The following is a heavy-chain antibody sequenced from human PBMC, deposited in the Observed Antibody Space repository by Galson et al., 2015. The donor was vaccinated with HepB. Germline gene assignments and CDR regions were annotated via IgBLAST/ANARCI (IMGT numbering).Heavy chain of an antibody. CDR1: GGSISSGGYY. CDR3: ARDVYYDSSGQDYFDY. V-gene: IGHV4-30-4*01. D-gene: IGHD3-22*01. Sequence: TLSLTCAVSGGSISSGGYYWSWIRQPPGKGLEWIGYIYYSGSTYYNPSLKSRVTISVDTSKNQFSLKLSSVTAADTAVYYCARDVYYDSSGQDYFDYWGQGTLVTVSS. J-gene: IGHJ4*02. CDR2: IYYSGST.